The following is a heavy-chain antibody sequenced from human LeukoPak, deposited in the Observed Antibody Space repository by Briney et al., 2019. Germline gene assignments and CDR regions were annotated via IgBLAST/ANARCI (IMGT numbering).Heavy chain of an antibody. V-gene: IGHV3-74*01. D-gene: IGHD3-22*01. CDR1: GFTFSSYW. Sequence: GGSLRLSCAASGFTFSSYWMHWVRQAPGKGLVWVSRINSDGSSTSYADSVKGRFTISRDNAKNTLYLQMNSLRAEDTAVYYCAKDGGRLYYYDSSGYYPNYFDYWGQGTLVTVSS. J-gene: IGHJ4*02. CDR3: AKDGGRLYYYDSSGYYPNYFDY. CDR2: INSDGSST.